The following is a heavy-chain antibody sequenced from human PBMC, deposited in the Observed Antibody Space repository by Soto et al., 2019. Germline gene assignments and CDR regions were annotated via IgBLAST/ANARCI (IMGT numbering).Heavy chain of an antibody. D-gene: IGHD1-26*01. Sequence: EVQLVESGGGLVQPGGSVKLSCAASGFSFSDSAMHWVRQASGKGLEWVGRIGSKGQNYATTYAASVKGRFIISTDESKNTAHLQMNSLKTEDTAVYYCTKYSGTSSAPAALGQGTLVTVSS. J-gene: IGHJ5*02. CDR1: GFSFSDSA. V-gene: IGHV3-73*02. CDR2: IGSKGQNYAT. CDR3: TKYSGTSSAPAA.